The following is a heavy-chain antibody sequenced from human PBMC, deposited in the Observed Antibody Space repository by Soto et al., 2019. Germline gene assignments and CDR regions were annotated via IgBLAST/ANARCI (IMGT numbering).Heavy chain of an antibody. CDR2: VNHSGGT. J-gene: IGHJ4*02. Sequence: QVQLQQWGAGLLKPSETLSLTCGVYGGSFSAYFWPWIRQPPGRGLEWIGEVNHSGGTNYNPSLKSRVTISLDTSKSQLSLELSSVTAADTAVYYCARERRVVGGYSSSWYDYFDSWGQGSLVTVSS. CDR1: GGSFSAYF. CDR3: ARERRVVGGYSSSWYDYFDS. D-gene: IGHD6-13*01. V-gene: IGHV4-34*01.